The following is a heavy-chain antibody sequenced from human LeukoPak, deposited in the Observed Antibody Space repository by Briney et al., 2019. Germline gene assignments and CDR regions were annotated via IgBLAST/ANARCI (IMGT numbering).Heavy chain of an antibody. D-gene: IGHD5-18*01. CDR1: GFTFSSYG. Sequence: PGRSLRLSCAASGFTFSSYGMHWVRQAPGKGLEWVAVIWYDGSNKYYADSVKGRFTISRDNSKNTLYLQMNSLRAEDTAVYYCAKDQSDGYGLFDYWGQGTLVTVSS. CDR2: IWYDGSNK. CDR3: AKDQSDGYGLFDY. J-gene: IGHJ4*02. V-gene: IGHV3-33*06.